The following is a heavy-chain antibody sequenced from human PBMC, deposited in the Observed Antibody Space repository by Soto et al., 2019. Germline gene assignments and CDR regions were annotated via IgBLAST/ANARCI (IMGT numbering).Heavy chain of an antibody. CDR3: ATGSRGDWRLLDY. D-gene: IGHD2-21*02. CDR1: GFTFSSYT. Sequence: GGSLRLSCAASGFTFSSYTMTWVRQAPGKGLKWVSSISSSGSITYYADSVKGRFTISRDNSKNTLNLQMNSLRAEDTAIYYCATGSRGDWRLLDYWGQGTLVTVSS. V-gene: IGHV3-23*01. J-gene: IGHJ4*02. CDR2: ISSSGSIT.